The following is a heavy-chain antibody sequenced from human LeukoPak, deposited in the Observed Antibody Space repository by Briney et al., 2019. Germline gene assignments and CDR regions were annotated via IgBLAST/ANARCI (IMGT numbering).Heavy chain of an antibody. CDR1: GYSFTSHW. D-gene: IGHD2-15*01. V-gene: IGHV5-10-1*01. J-gene: IGHJ4*02. CDR3: ARHRDCSTGSCYPDF. CDR2: IAPGDSYT. Sequence: GASLKISCKGSGYSFTSHWITWVRQMPGKGLEWMGRIAPGDSYTNYSPSFQGHATISADKSDRTAYLQWSSLKASDTAMYYCARHRDCSTGSCYPDFWGQGTLVTVSS.